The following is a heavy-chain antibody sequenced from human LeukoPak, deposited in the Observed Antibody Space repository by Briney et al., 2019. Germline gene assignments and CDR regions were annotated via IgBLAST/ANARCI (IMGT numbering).Heavy chain of an antibody. CDR2: IYYSGST. J-gene: IGHJ4*02. V-gene: IGHV4-59*01. CDR1: GGSISSYY. Sequence: SETLSLTCTVSGGSISSYYWSWIRQPPGKGLEWIGYIYYSGSTNYNPSLKSRVTISVGTSKNQFSLKLSSVTAADTAVYYCARSLWRGFFDYWSQGTLVTVSS. CDR3: ARSLWRGFFDY. D-gene: IGHD3-3*01.